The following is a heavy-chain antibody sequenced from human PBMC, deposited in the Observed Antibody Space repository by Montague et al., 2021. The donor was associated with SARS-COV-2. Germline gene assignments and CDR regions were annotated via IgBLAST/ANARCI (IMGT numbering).Heavy chain of an antibody. CDR2: IDWDDDK. CDR3: ARMVRDSSGYDAFDI. J-gene: IGHJ3*02. CDR1: GFSLTTSGML. Sequence: VKPTQTLTLTCTLSGFSLTTSGMLVSWIRQPPGKALEWLALIDWDDDKYYGTSLKTRLAISKDTSKDQVVLTMTDMDPVDTATYYCARMVRDSSGYDAFDIWGQGTMVTVSS. V-gene: IGHV2-70*13. D-gene: IGHD3-22*01.